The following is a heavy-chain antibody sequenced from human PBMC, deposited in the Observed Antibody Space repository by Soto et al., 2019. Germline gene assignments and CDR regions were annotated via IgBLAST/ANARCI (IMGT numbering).Heavy chain of an antibody. Sequence: QVKLVESGGGVVQPGRSLRLSCAASGFVFNMYGMHWVRQAPGKGLEWVGVIWHDGSGTYYADALKGRFTISRDNSKNTLFLQMDSLTVEDTAVYYCARDRGGYGPPDVWGQGTTVTVSS. J-gene: IGHJ6*02. CDR3: ARDRGGYGPPDV. D-gene: IGHD3-10*01. V-gene: IGHV3-33*01. CDR2: IWHDGSGT. CDR1: GFVFNMYG.